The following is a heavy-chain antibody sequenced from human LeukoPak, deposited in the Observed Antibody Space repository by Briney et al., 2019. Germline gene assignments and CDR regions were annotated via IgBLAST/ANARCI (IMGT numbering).Heavy chain of an antibody. CDR2: IYSSGST. V-gene: IGHV4-4*07. J-gene: IGHJ3*02. CDR3: ARDHGDGDSSGYYHDDAFDI. CDR1: GGSINNYY. D-gene: IGHD3-22*01. Sequence: SETLSLTCTVSGGSINNYYWSWIRQPAGKGLEWIGLIYSSGSTSYNPSLKSRVTISVDTSKNQFSLKLSSVTAADTAVYYCARDHGDGDSSGYYHDDAFDIWGQGTMVTVSS.